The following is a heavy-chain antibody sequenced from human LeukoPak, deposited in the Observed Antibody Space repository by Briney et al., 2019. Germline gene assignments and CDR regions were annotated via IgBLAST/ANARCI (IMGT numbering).Heavy chain of an antibody. CDR2: INHSGSA. V-gene: IGHV4-34*01. J-gene: IGHJ4*02. CDR3: ARARRDSGYYKVDY. CDR1: GGSISSYY. Sequence: SESLSLTWTVSGGSISSYYWSWIRQPPGKGLEWIGEINHSGSANYNPSLKSRVTLSIDKSKNQSSLNLNSVTAADTAVYYCARARRDSGYYKVDYWGQGTLVTVSS. D-gene: IGHD3-3*01.